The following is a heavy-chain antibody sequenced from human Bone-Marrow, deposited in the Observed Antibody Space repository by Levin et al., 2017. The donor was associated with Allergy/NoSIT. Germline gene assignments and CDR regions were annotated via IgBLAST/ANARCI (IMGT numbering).Heavy chain of an antibody. CDR2: ISYDGSNK. J-gene: IGHJ6*02. V-gene: IGHV3-30-3*01. CDR1: GFTFSSYA. Sequence: GESLKISCAASGFTFSSYAMHWVRQAPGKGLEWVAVISYDGSNKYYADSVKGRFTISRDNSKNTLYLQMNSLRAEDTAVYYCARDSRGSPPFGYYYGMDVWGQGTTVTVSS. CDR3: ARDSRGSPPFGYYYGMDV. D-gene: IGHD1-26*01.